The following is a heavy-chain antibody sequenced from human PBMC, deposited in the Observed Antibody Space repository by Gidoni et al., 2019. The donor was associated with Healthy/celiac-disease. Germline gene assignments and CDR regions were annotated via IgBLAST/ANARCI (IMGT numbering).Heavy chain of an antibody. Sequence: QVQLVESGGGLVKPGGSLRLSCAASGFPFSDYYMSWIRQAPGKGLEWVSYISSSGSTIYYADSGKGRFTISRDNAKNSLYLQMNSLRAEDTAVYYCARDVYCSGGSCPTDYFDYWGQGTLVTVSS. CDR3: ARDVYCSGGSCPTDYFDY. CDR2: ISSSGSTI. CDR1: GFPFSDYY. D-gene: IGHD2-15*01. V-gene: IGHV3-11*01. J-gene: IGHJ4*02.